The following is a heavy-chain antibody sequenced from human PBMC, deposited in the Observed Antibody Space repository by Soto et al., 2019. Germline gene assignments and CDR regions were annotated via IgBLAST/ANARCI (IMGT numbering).Heavy chain of an antibody. CDR1: GASLTRGVYY. Sequence: QVQLQESGPRLAKPSESLSLTCSVSGASLTRGVYYWSWVRQPPGRQLEWIGSIYYRGTTNYNPSLTGRITISEDTSTNQFSVTVKSVTAADTAVYFCARANCVRCPFDLCGQGTLVTVSS. J-gene: IGHJ4*02. D-gene: IGHD1-1*01. CDR3: ARANCVRCPFDL. CDR2: IYYRGTT. V-gene: IGHV4-61*08.